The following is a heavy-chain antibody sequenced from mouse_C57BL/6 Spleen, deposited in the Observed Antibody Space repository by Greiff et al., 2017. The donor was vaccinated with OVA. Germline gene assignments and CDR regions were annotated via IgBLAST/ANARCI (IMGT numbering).Heavy chain of an antibody. CDR3: SSYYYGSYYYAMDY. D-gene: IGHD1-1*01. CDR2: INPNNGGT. V-gene: IGHV1-26*01. J-gene: IGHJ4*01. CDR1: GYTFTDYY. Sequence: VQLQQSGPELVKPGASVKISCKASGYTFTDYYMNWVKQSHGKSLEWIGDINPNNGGTSYNQKFKGKATLTVDKSSSKAYMELRSLTSEDSAVYYCSSYYYGSYYYAMDYWGQGTSVTVSS.